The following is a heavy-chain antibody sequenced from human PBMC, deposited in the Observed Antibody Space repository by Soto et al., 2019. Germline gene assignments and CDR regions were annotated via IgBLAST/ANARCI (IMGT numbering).Heavy chain of an antibody. V-gene: IGHV3-23*01. CDR3: AKERPPVGAGYFDH. CDR2: ISGGADST. Sequence: EVQLLESGGVLVQPGGSLRLSCAASGFTFSTYAMSWVRQAPGKGLEWVSAISGGADSTYYADSVKGRFTISRDNSKSTLYLQMNRLRAEDTALYFCAKERPPVGAGYFDHWGQGTLVTVSS. D-gene: IGHD2-15*01. CDR1: GFTFSTYA. J-gene: IGHJ4*02.